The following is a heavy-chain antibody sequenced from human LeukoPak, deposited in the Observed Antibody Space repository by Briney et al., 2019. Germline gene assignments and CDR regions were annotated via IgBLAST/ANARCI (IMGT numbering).Heavy chain of an antibody. V-gene: IGHV4-59*08. J-gene: IGHJ4*02. CDR1: GGSISTYY. CDR2: IYYSGST. Sequence: PSETLSLTCTVSGGSISTYYWSWIRQPPGKGLEWIGYIYYSGSTKYNPSLKSRVTISLDTSKNQFSLKLSSVTAADTAVYYCARSDVYGSRSYVFDYWGQGTLVTVSS. CDR3: ARSDVYGSRSYVFDY. D-gene: IGHD3-10*01.